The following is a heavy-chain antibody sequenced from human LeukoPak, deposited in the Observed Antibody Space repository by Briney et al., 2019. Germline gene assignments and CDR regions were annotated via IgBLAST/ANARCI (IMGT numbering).Heavy chain of an antibody. J-gene: IGHJ3*02. CDR3: TRGGDGFHI. CDR1: GDSIGSGYY. Sequence: SETLSLTCTVSGDSIGSGYYWDWIRQPPGKGLEWIGSIYQSGDTFYKPSLKSRATVSVDTTNNQLSLKLSSVTAADTAVYYCTRGGDGFHIWGQGTMVIVSS. CDR2: IYQSGDT. V-gene: IGHV4-38-2*02.